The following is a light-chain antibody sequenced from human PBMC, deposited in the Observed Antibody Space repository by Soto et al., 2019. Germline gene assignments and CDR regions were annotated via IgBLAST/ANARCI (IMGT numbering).Light chain of an antibody. V-gene: IGKV1-33*01. J-gene: IGKJ3*01. CDR3: QYCGYLPI. Sequence: DIQMTQSPSSLSASVGDRVTITCQASQDITSYLNWYQHKPGKAPKLLIYDASILEAGVQPRVSGSGSGTDFTFTISSLQAEDVATYYCQYCGYLPIFGPGTTVDF. CDR2: DAS. CDR1: QDITSY.